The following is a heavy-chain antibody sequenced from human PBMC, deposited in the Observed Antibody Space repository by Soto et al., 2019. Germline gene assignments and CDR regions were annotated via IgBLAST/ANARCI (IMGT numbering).Heavy chain of an antibody. Sequence: PGGSLRLSCAASGFTFSSYGMHWVRQAPGKGLERVAVISYDGSNKYYADSVKGRFTISRDNSKNTLYLQMNSLRAEDTAVYYCAKDKGYCSGGSCYSGWFDPWGQGTLVTVSS. D-gene: IGHD2-15*01. CDR1: GFTFSSYG. V-gene: IGHV3-30*18. CDR3: AKDKGYCSGGSCYSGWFDP. CDR2: ISYDGSNK. J-gene: IGHJ5*02.